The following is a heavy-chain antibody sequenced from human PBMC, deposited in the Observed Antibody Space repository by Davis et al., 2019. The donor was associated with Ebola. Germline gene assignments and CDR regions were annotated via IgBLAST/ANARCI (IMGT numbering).Heavy chain of an antibody. D-gene: IGHD3-10*01. CDR1: GFTVSSNY. J-gene: IGHJ6*02. Sequence: PGGSLRLSCAASGFTVSSNYMSWIRQAPGKGLEWVSYISSSGSTIYYADSVKGRFTISRDNAKNSLYLQMNSLRAEDTAVYYCARGYGSGSYYYYGMDVWGQGTTVTVSS. V-gene: IGHV3-11*04. CDR2: ISSSGSTI. CDR3: ARGYGSGSYYYYGMDV.